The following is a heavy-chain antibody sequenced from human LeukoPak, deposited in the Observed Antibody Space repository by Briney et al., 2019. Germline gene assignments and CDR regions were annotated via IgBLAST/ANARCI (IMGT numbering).Heavy chain of an antibody. J-gene: IGHJ4*02. Sequence: PGGSLRLSCAASGFTFSSYGMHWVRQAPGKGLEWVAFIRYDGSNKYYADSVKGRFTISRDNSKNTLYLQMNSLRAEDTAVYYCAKDSAPFYYYDSSGYAVFDYWGQGTLVTVSS. CDR2: IRYDGSNK. V-gene: IGHV3-30*02. CDR1: GFTFSSYG. D-gene: IGHD3-22*01. CDR3: AKDSAPFYYYDSSGYAVFDY.